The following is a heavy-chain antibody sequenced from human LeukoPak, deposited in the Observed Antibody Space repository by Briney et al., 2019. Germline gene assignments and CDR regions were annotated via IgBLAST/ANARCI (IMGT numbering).Heavy chain of an antibody. J-gene: IGHJ4*02. CDR1: GGSFSGYY. CDR2: INHSGST. Sequence: SETLSLTCAVYGGSFSGYYWSWIRQPPGKGLEWIGEINHSGSTNYNPSLKSRVTISVDTSKNQFSLKLSSVTAADTAVFYCARPNHKDHCSSTSCYRYFDYWGQGTLVTVSS. V-gene: IGHV4-34*01. CDR3: ARPNHKDHCSSTSCYRYFDY. D-gene: IGHD2-2*02.